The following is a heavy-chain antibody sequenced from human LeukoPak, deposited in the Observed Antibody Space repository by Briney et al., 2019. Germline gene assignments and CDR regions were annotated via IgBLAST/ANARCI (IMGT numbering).Heavy chain of an antibody. J-gene: IGHJ4*02. D-gene: IGHD3-10*01. Sequence: GASVKVSCKASGYTLTSYYMHWVRQAPGQGLEWMGIINPSGGSTSYAQKFQGRVTMTRDTSTSTVYMELSSLRSEDTAVYYCARSLWFVELLRALLGYWGQGTLVTVSS. CDR1: GYTLTSYY. CDR3: ARSLWFVELLRALLGY. CDR2: INPSGGST. V-gene: IGHV1-46*01.